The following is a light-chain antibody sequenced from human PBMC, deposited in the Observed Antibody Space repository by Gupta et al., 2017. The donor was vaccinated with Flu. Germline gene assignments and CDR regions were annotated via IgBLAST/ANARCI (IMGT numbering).Light chain of an antibody. CDR1: SSNIGSNY. CDR3: AAWDDSRSGFV. V-gene: IGLV1-47*01. CDR2: RND. J-gene: IGLJ1*01. Sequence: QSVLTQAPSASGTPGQRVTISCSGSSSNIGSNYVYWYQQLPGPAPNNLMYRNDRRPSGVPDRFSGSKSGTSASLAISGLRAEDEADYYCAAWDDSRSGFVFGTGTKVTVL.